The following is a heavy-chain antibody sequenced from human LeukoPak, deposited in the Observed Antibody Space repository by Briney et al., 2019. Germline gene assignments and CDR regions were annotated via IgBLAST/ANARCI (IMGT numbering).Heavy chain of an antibody. Sequence: ASVKVSCKASGYTFTSYAMNWVRQAPGQGLEWMGWINTNTGNPTYAQGFTGRFVFSLDTSVSTAYLQISSLKAEDTAVYYCARIECGGDCYPQPFEVWGQGTLVTVSS. CDR1: GYTFTSYA. CDR2: INTNTGNP. J-gene: IGHJ4*02. V-gene: IGHV7-4-1*02. D-gene: IGHD2-21*02. CDR3: ARIECGGDCYPQPFEV.